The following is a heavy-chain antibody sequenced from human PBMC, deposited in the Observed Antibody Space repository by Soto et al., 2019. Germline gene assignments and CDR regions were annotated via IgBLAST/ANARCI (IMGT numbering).Heavy chain of an antibody. Sequence: QVQLQESGPGLVKPSETLSLTCTVSGGSISRYYWNWIRQPPGKGLEWIGYIYYSGSTNYNPSLTSRVTISVDTSKNQFSLKLSSVTAAATAVYYCARDPGSGSYYGWFDPWGQGTLVTVSS. CDR3: ARDPGSGSYYGWFDP. CDR1: GGSISRYY. CDR2: IYYSGST. D-gene: IGHD3-10*01. J-gene: IGHJ5*02. V-gene: IGHV4-59*01.